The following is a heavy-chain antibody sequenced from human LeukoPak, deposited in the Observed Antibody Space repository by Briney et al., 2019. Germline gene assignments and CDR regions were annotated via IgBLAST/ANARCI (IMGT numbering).Heavy chain of an antibody. CDR2: IIPIFGTA. V-gene: IGHV1-69*13. J-gene: IGHJ4*02. CDR1: GGTSSSYA. CDR3: ARGSRTGWYYFDY. D-gene: IGHD6-19*01. Sequence: GASVKVSCKASGGTSSSYAISWVRQAPGQGLEWMGGIIPIFGTANYAQKFQGRVTITADESTSTAYMELRSLRSDDTAVYYCARGSRTGWYYFDYWGQGTLVTVSS.